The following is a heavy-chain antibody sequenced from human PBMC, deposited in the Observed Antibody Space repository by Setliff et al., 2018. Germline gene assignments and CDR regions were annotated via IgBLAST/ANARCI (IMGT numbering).Heavy chain of an antibody. V-gene: IGHV1-2*02. CDR1: GNTFTGYY. Sequence: ASVKVSCKASGNTFTGYYIHWLRQAPGQGLAWMGCINPNSGDTTFAQKFQGRVTITRDTSNSTDYMDLSRLTSDDTAVYYCAREVLSTVVAWDYWGQGTLVTVSS. CDR3: AREVLSTVVAWDY. CDR2: INPNSGDT. J-gene: IGHJ4*02. D-gene: IGHD4-17*01.